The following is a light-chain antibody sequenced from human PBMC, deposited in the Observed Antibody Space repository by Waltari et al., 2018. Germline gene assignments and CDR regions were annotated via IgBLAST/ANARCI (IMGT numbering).Light chain of an antibody. CDR2: EVS. V-gene: IGLV2-18*01. Sequence: QSALTQPPSVSGSPGQSVTISSTGPSNDVGPVHRASWYQQPPGTAPKLLIFEVSNPPSGVPDRFSGSASGNTASLTISGLQAEDEADYYCCLYTTNFYVFAPATKVTVL. J-gene: IGLJ1*01. CDR3: CLYTTNFYV. CDR1: SNDVGPVHR.